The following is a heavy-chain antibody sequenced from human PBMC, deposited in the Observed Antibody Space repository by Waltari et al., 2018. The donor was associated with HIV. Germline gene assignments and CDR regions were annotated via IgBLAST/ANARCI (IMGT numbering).Heavy chain of an antibody. D-gene: IGHD3-22*01. V-gene: IGHV4-38-2*01. CDR2: IHHSGRA. CDR1: GSSISGAYS. CDR3: ARVRITLIVAGPFDM. J-gene: IGHJ3*02. Sequence: HVQLQESGPGLVKPSETLSLTCVVSGSSISGAYSWGGSRQSPGTVLGGGGSIHHSGRAYHNPSLKKRVTISVDASKSRSSLKLTFATAADTAIYYCARVRITLIVAGPFDMWGQGTLVTVSS.